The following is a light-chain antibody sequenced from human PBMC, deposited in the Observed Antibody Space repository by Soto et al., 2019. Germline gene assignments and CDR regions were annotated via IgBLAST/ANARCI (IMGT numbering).Light chain of an antibody. CDR2: GAS. V-gene: IGKV3-15*01. Sequence: EVVLTQSPATLSVSPGERVTPSCRASQSVDIDLAWYQQIPGQAPRLLIYGASTRAPDMPGRFSGRGYGTEFSLTISSLQSEDYAVYYCQQYRKWPRSFGQGTKLDIK. J-gene: IGKJ1*01. CDR3: QQYRKWPRS. CDR1: QSVDID.